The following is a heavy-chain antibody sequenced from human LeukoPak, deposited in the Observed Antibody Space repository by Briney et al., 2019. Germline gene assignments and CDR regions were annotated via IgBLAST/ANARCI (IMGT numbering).Heavy chain of an antibody. J-gene: IGHJ3*02. Sequence: ASVKVSCKASGYTFTSYGISWVRQAPGQGLEWMGWISAYNGNTDYAQKFQGRVTMTTDTSTSTAYMELRSLRSDDTAVYYCASSRVHNYYDSSGYYRLDAFDIWGQGTMVTVSS. D-gene: IGHD3-22*01. V-gene: IGHV1-18*01. CDR1: GYTFTSYG. CDR3: ASSRVHNYYDSSGYYRLDAFDI. CDR2: ISAYNGNT.